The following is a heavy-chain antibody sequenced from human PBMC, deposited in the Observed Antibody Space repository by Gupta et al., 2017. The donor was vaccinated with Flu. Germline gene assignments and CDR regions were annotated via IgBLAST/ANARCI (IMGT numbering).Heavy chain of an antibody. Sequence: QVQLVQSGAEVKKPGASVKVSCRASGYTFSSFPIQWVRPAPGQGLEWMAWINVVDGNTKFSQKFQGRVTVTRDTSASTVYMEVDSLKSEDTAVYYCAKCRGQLVGGVDYYYYLGMDVWGHGTPVIVSS. J-gene: IGHJ6*02. D-gene: IGHD6-6*01. CDR1: GYTFSSFP. V-gene: IGHV1-3*01. CDR2: INVVDGNT. CDR3: AKCRGQLVGGVDYYYYLGMDV.